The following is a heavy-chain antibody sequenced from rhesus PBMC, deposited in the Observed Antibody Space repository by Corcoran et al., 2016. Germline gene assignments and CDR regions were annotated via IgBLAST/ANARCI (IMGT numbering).Heavy chain of an antibody. Sequence: EVQLVESGGGLVQPGGSRRLSCAASGVTFRSYGMDWVRQAPGKGLECISAINIGGGGTYYADSVKGRFTISRDNSKSTLSLLMNSLRAEDTAVYYCAKSAWDYGNSYPLDYWGQGVLVTVSS. CDR3: AKSAWDYGNSYPLDY. CDR1: GVTFRSYG. V-gene: IGHV3S25*01. CDR2: INIGGGGT. D-gene: IGHD4-29*01. J-gene: IGHJ4*01.